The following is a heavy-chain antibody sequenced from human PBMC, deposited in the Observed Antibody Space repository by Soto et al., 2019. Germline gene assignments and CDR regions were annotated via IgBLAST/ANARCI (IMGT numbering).Heavy chain of an antibody. CDR1: GYTFTGYD. J-gene: IGHJ3*02. V-gene: IGHV1-2*04. Sequence: ASVKVSCKASGYTFTGYDMHWVRQAPGRGLEWMGWINPNSGGTNYAQKFQGWVTMTRDTSISTAYMELSRLRSDDTAVYYCARDLAYYYDSSGYYSDAFDIWGQGTMVTVSS. CDR3: ARDLAYYYDSSGYYSDAFDI. CDR2: INPNSGGT. D-gene: IGHD3-22*01.